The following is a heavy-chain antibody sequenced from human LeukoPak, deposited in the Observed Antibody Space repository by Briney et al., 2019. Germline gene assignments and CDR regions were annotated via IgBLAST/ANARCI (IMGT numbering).Heavy chain of an antibody. CDR1: NGSISSYY. V-gene: IGHV4-59*08. CDR3: ARGVGDYYYGMDV. CDR2: IFYSGST. J-gene: IGHJ6*02. D-gene: IGHD1-26*01. Sequence: SETLSLTCTVSNGSISSYYWSWIRQPPGKGLEWIGYIFYSGSTNYNPSLKSRVTISVDTSKNQFSLKLRSVTAADTAVYYCARGVGDYYYGMDVWGQGTTVTVSS.